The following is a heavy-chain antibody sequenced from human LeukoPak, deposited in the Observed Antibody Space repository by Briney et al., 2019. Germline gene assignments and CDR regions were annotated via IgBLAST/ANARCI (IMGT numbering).Heavy chain of an antibody. D-gene: IGHD3-3*01. CDR2: INHSGST. CDR1: GGSFSGYY. J-gene: IGHJ4*02. V-gene: IGHV4-34*01. Sequence: SETLSLTCAVYGGSFSGYYWSWIRQPPGKGLEWIGEINHSGSTNYNPSLKSRVTISVDTSKNQFSLKLSSVTAADTAVYYCARDENDFWSGPKGPLFDYWGQGTLVTVSS. CDR3: ARDENDFWSGPKGPLFDY.